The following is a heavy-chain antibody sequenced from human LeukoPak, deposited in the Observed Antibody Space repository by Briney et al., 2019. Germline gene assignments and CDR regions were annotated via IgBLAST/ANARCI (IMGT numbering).Heavy chain of an antibody. D-gene: IGHD6-19*01. CDR1: EMSFSAYY. Sequence: PSETLFLTCAFSEMSFSAYYWNWIRQSPGKGLEWVGEINYGGSTKYTPSLEGRGTILIDTSKNQFSLKLTSVTAADTAVYYCARGFPPGSGSRGSHAFDVWGQGTMVTVSS. CDR3: ARGFPPGSGSRGSHAFDV. J-gene: IGHJ3*01. V-gene: IGHV4-34*01. CDR2: INYGGST.